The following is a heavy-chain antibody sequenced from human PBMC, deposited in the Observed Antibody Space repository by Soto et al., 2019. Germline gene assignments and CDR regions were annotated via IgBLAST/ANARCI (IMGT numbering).Heavy chain of an antibody. Sequence: GEYLKISCQAFEYSFRIYWISWVRQKPGGGLELMGRVDPNDSFATYSPSFEGHVSISVDKSTNIVYLQWRSLRASDTATYYCARHQSGSGNSNFDFWGQGTPVTVSS. CDR3: ARHQSGSGNSNFDF. J-gene: IGHJ4*02. V-gene: IGHV5-10-1*01. CDR1: EYSFRIYW. D-gene: IGHD3-10*01. CDR2: VDPNDSFA.